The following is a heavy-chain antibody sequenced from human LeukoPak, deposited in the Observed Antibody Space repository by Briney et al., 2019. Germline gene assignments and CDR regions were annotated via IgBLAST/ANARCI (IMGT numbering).Heavy chain of an antibody. V-gene: IGHV4-61*08. CDR1: GGSISSVGYY. J-gene: IGHJ3*02. CDR2: IYYSGST. Sequence: SDTLSLTCTVSGGSISSVGYYWSWIRQPPGKGLEWIGYIYYSGSTNYNPSLKSRVTISVDTSKNQFSLKLSSVTAADTAVYYCARVSYYYDSSGSRGAFDIWGQGTMVTVSS. D-gene: IGHD3-22*01. CDR3: ARVSYYYDSSGSRGAFDI.